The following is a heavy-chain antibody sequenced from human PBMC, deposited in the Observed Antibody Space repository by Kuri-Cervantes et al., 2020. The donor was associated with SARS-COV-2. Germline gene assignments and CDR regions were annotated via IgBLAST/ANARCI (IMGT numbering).Heavy chain of an antibody. CDR2: IYPYDSDT. Sequence: GGSLRLSCQASGYRFTGYWIGWVRQMPGKALEWMGLIYPYDSDTRYNPSFQGHITISIDKSISTAFLQWSSLEASDTATYYCGRLKQVALDPFDSWGQGTLVTVSS. D-gene: IGHD1/OR15-1a*01. CDR3: GRLKQVALDPFDS. V-gene: IGHV5-51*01. J-gene: IGHJ4*02. CDR1: GYRFTGYW.